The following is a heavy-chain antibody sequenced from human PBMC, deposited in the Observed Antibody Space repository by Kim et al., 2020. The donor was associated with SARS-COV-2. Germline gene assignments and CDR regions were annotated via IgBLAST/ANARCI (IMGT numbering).Heavy chain of an antibody. J-gene: IGHJ4*02. D-gene: IGHD2-2*02. CDR1: GGTFSSYA. CDR3: ARQSLGGTIPRHYFDY. V-gene: IGHV1-69*13. CDR2: IIPIFGTA. Sequence: SVKVSCKASGGTFSSYAISWVRQAPGQGLEWMGGIIPIFGTANYAQKFQGRVTITADESTSTAYMELSSLRSEDTAVYYCARQSLGGTIPRHYFDYWGQGTLVTVSS.